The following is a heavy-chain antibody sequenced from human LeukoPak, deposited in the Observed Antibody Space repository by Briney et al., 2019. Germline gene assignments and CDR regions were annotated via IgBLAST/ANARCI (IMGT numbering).Heavy chain of an antibody. V-gene: IGHV4-59*08. Sequence: SETLSLTCTVSGGSIRRYYWSWIRQAPGKGLEWIGSTHYTEGSTFNPSLRSRVTFSTDTSKNQFSLKLSSVTAADTAVYYCARRFEMVLDVWGQGTTVTVSS. CDR1: GGSIRRYY. CDR2: THYTEGS. J-gene: IGHJ6*02. D-gene: IGHD2-8*01. CDR3: ARRFEMVLDV.